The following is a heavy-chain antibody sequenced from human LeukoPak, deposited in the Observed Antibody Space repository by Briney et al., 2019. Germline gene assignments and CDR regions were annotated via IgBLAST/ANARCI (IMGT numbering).Heavy chain of an antibody. J-gene: IGHJ4*02. CDR3: AKDPPGRHNLLLTILDD. CDR1: GFTFSNYA. D-gene: IGHD2-15*01. Sequence: PGGSLRLSCAASGFTFSNYAMSWVRQAPGKGLEWVSATIGSGYNTYYADSVKGRFAISRDSSKNTLYLQMNSLRAEDTAVYYCAKDPPGRHNLLLTILDDWGQGTLVTVSS. V-gene: IGHV3-23*01. CDR2: TIGSGYNT.